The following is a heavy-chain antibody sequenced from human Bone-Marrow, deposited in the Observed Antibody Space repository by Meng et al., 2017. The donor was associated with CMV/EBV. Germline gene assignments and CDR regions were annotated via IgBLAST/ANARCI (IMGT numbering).Heavy chain of an antibody. J-gene: IGHJ4*02. CDR3: ARGFGYSSSSDY. Sequence: ASVKVSCKASGYTFTSYGINWVRQATGQGLEWMGWMNPNSGNTGYAQKFQGRVTITRNTSISTAYMELSSLRSEDTAVYYCARGFGYSSSSDYWGQGTLVTVSS. CDR2: MNPNSGNT. D-gene: IGHD6-13*01. CDR1: GYTFTSYG. V-gene: IGHV1-8*03.